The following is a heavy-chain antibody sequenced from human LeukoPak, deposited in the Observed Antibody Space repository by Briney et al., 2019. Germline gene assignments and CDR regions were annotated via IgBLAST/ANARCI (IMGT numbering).Heavy chain of an antibody. D-gene: IGHD3-10*01. V-gene: IGHV4-34*01. CDR1: SVSFSGYY. CDR2: IYHSGST. CDR3: ARGFATMVRGVVLDF. J-gene: IGHJ4*02. Sequence: SETLSLTCAAYSVSFSGYYWSWIRQPPGKGLEWIGEIYHSGSTNYNPSLKSRVTISVDTSKNQFSLKLSSVTAADTAVYYCARGFATMVRGVVLDFWGQGTLVTVSS.